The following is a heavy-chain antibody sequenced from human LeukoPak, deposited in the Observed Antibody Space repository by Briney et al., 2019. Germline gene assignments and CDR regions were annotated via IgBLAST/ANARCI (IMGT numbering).Heavy chain of an antibody. J-gene: IGHJ4*02. CDR3: AKDRSGSVRDYLDY. Sequence: GGSLRLSCAASGFTFISYDMSWVRQAPGKGLEWVSGISGSGVTTYYADSVKGRFTISRDNSKNTLYLQMNSLRAEDTAVYYCAKDRSGSVRDYLDYWGQGTLVTVSS. CDR2: ISGSGVTT. CDR1: GFTFISYD. V-gene: IGHV3-23*01. D-gene: IGHD3-3*01.